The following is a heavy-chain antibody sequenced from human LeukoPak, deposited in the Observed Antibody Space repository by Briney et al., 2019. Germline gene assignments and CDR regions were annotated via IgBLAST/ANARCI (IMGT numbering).Heavy chain of an antibody. CDR2: CDPEDGET. D-gene: IGHD1-20*01. V-gene: IGHV1-24*01. J-gene: IGHJ3*02. CDR3: ATILSTSFNWNDAFDI. Sequence: GASVKVSCKVSGYTLTELSMHWVRQAPGKGLEWMGGCDPEDGETLYAQKFQGRVTMTEDTSTDTAYMELSSLRSEDTAMYYCATILSTSFNWNDAFDIWGQGTMVTVSS. CDR1: GYTLTELS.